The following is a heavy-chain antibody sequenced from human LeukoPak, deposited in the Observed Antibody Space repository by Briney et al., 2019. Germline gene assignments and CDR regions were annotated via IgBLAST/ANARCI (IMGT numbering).Heavy chain of an antibody. Sequence: GASVKVSCKASGYTFTSYDINWVRQATGQGLEWMGWMNPNSGNTGYAQKFQGRVTMTRDTSISTAYMELSRLRSDDTAVYYCARDGGFEDYGDPSLGYWGQGTLVTVSS. J-gene: IGHJ4*02. CDR3: ARDGGFEDYGDPSLGY. CDR2: MNPNSGNT. D-gene: IGHD4-17*01. V-gene: IGHV1-8*02. CDR1: GYTFTSYD.